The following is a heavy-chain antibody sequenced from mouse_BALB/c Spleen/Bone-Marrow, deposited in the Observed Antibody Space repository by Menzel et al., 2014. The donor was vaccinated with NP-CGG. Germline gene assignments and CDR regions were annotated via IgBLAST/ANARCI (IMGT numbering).Heavy chain of an antibody. Sequence: QVQLQQSGAELVKPGASVKLSCKSSGYTFTSYWMHWVKQRPGQGLEWIGEIIPSNGRTNYNEKFKSKATLTVDKSSNTAYMQLSSLTSEDSVVYYCARWLLQYFDVWGAGTTVPVSS. CDR2: IIPSNGRT. D-gene: IGHD2-3*01. CDR3: ARWLLQYFDV. CDR1: GYTFTSYW. V-gene: IGHV1S81*02. J-gene: IGHJ1*01.